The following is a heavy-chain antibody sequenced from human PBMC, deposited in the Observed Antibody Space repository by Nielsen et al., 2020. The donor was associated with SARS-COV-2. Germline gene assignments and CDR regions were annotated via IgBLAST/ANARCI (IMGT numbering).Heavy chain of an antibody. J-gene: IGHJ6*02. V-gene: IGHV3-23*01. Sequence: GGSLRLSCAASEFTFSSYAMSWVRQAPGKGLEWVSAISGSGGSTYYADSVKGRFTISRDNSKNTLYLQMNSLRAEDTAVYYCAKASNDADYYYYYGMDVWGQGTTVTVSS. D-gene: IGHD1-1*01. CDR3: AKASNDADYYYYYGMDV. CDR2: ISGSGGST. CDR1: EFTFSSYA.